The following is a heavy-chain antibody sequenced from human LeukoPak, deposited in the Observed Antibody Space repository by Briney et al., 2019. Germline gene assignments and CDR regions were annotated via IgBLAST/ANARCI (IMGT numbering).Heavy chain of an antibody. J-gene: IGHJ4*02. V-gene: IGHV4-34*01. Sequence: KPSETLSLTCAVYGGSFSGCYWSWIRQPPGKGLEWIGEINHSGSTNYNPSLKSRVTISVDTSKNQSSLKLSSVTAADTAVYYCAGPLHYYGSGSRPRAIDYWGQGTLVTVSS. CDR2: INHSGST. CDR3: AGPLHYYGSGSRPRAIDY. D-gene: IGHD3-10*01. CDR1: GGSFSGCY.